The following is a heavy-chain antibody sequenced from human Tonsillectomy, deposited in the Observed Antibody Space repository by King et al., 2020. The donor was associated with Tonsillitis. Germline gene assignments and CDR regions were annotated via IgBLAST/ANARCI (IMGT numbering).Heavy chain of an antibody. CDR2: IYYIGST. J-gene: IGHJ5*02. CDR3: ARDYYDDSAQLRDNWSDT. D-gene: IGHD3-22*01. Sequence: QLQESGPGLVKPSETLSLTCTVSGGSISNYYWSWIRQPPGKGLEWIGYIYYIGSTSNNPSLTSRVTISVDTSKNQFSLKLSSVTAADTAVYYCARDYYDDSAQLRDNWSDTWGQGTLVTVSS. V-gene: IGHV4-59*01. CDR1: GGSISNYY.